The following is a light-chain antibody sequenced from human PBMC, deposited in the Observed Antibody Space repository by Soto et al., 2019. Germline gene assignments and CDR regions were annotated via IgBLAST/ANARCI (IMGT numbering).Light chain of an antibody. Sequence: DIQMTQSPSTLSASIGDRVTITCRASQRINKWLAWHQQKPGKAPKLLIYAASSLQSGVPSRFSGSGSGTDFTLTISSLQPEDFATYYCQQSYSTLWTFGQGTKVDIK. J-gene: IGKJ1*01. CDR1: QRINKW. CDR2: AAS. V-gene: IGKV1-39*01. CDR3: QQSYSTLWT.